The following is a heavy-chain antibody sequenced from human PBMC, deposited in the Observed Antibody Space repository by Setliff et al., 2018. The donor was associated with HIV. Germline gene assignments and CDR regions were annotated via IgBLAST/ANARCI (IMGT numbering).Heavy chain of an antibody. CDR2: IYPVDSDT. J-gene: IGHJ3*01. D-gene: IGHD2-2*02. CDR3: VRPGCSTSSCYSSNGSDL. V-gene: IGHV5-51*01. CDR1: GYTFTKYW. Sequence: PGESLKISCQGSGYTFTKYWIGWVRQMPGKGLEWMGVIYPVDSDTRYSPSFQGQVTISADRSISTAYLQWSSLKASDTAMYYWVRPGCSTSSCYSSNGSDLWGPGTMVTVSS.